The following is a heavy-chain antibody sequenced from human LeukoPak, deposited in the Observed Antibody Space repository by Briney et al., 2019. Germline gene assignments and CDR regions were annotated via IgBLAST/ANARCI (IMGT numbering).Heavy chain of an antibody. V-gene: IGHV4-59*01. D-gene: IGHD3-16*02. CDR1: GGSISSYY. CDR3: AGLTILSLFDP. Sequence: SETLSLTCTVSGGSISSYYWSWIRQPPGKGLEWIGYIYYSGSTNYNPSLKSRVTISVDTSKNQFSLKLSSVTAADTAVYYCAGLTILSLFDPWGQGTLVTVSS. J-gene: IGHJ5*02. CDR2: IYYSGST.